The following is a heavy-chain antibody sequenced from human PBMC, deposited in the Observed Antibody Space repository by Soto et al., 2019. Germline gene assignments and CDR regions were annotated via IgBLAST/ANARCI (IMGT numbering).Heavy chain of an antibody. Sequence: SGPTLVNPTQTLTLTCTFSGFSLSTSGVGVGWIRQPPGKALEWLALIYWDDDKRYSPSLKSRLTITKDTSKNQVVLTMTNMDPVDTATYYCAHYLEGYCSGGSCYEKYYFDYWGQGTLVTVSS. D-gene: IGHD2-15*01. CDR3: AHYLEGYCSGGSCYEKYYFDY. CDR2: IYWDDDK. J-gene: IGHJ4*02. CDR1: GFSLSTSGVG. V-gene: IGHV2-5*02.